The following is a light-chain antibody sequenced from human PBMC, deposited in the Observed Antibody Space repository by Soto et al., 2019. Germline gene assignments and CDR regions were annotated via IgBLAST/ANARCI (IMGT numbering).Light chain of an antibody. CDR1: QSVNNY. CDR2: AAS. J-gene: IGKJ3*01. CDR3: QQSYRAPTGLN. Sequence: DIQMTQSPSSLSASVGDRVTITCRASQSVNNYLNWYQQKPGKAPKLLIYAASSLQSGVPSRFSGSGSGTDCTLTISSLQPEDFATYCCQQSYRAPTGLNFGPGTKVHIK. V-gene: IGKV1-39*01.